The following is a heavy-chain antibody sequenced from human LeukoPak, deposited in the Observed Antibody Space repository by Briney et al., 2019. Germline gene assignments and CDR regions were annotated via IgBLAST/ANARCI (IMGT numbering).Heavy chain of an antibody. Sequence: GGSLRLSCAASGFTFRGYIMSWVRQAPGKGLEWVSSISSSSSYIYYADSVKGRFTISRDNAKNSLYLQMNSLRAEDTAVYYCARDQSEEYYYDSSGYYDYWGQGTLVTVSS. CDR3: ARDQSEEYYYDSSGYYDY. D-gene: IGHD3-22*01. J-gene: IGHJ4*02. V-gene: IGHV3-21*01. CDR2: ISSSSSYI. CDR1: GFTFRGYI.